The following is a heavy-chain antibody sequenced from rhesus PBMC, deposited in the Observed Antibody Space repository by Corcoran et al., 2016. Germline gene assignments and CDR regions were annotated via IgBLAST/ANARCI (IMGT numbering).Heavy chain of an antibody. D-gene: IGHD2-33*01. V-gene: IGHV4-169*02. Sequence: QLQLQESGPGLVKPSETLSLTCAVSGGSISSSYWSWIRRAPGTGLEWIGYIYGSGPSTNHHPAIKSRVTLSVDAANNQLSLKVSSVTAADTAVYYCASIRSDIACYHFEFWGQGALVTVSS. CDR1: GGSISSSY. J-gene: IGHJ1*01. CDR2: IYGSGPST. CDR3: ASIRSDIACYHFEF.